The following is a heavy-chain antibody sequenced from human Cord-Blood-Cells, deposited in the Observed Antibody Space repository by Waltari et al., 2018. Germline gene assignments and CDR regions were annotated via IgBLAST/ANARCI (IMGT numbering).Heavy chain of an antibody. D-gene: IGHD3-3*01. CDR3: ARPRSHYDFWSGYYHYYYYGMDV. CDR2: INSDGSST. CDR1: GFTFSSYW. Sequence: EVQLVESGGGLVQPGGSLRLSCAASGFTFSSYWMHWVRQAPGKGVVLVSRINSDGSSTSYADSVKGRFTISRDNAKNTLYLQMNSLRAEDTAVYYCARPRSHYDFWSGYYHYYYYGMDVWDQGP. J-gene: IGHJ6*02. V-gene: IGHV3-74*01.